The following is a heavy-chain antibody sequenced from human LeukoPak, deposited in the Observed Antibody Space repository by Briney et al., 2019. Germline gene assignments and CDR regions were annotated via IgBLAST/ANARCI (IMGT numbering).Heavy chain of an antibody. J-gene: IGHJ4*02. Sequence: PGGSLRLSCAASGFTFSSYWMSWVRQAPGKGLEWVANIKQDGSEKYYVDSVKGRFTISRDNGKNSLYLQMNSLRAEDTAVYYCATGTMVRGVITDIDYWGQGTLVTVSS. D-gene: IGHD3-10*01. CDR1: GFTFSSYW. V-gene: IGHV3-7*03. CDR2: IKQDGSEK. CDR3: ATGTMVRGVITDIDY.